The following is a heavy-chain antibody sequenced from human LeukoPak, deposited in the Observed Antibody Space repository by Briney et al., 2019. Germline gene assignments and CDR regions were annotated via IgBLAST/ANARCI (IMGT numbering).Heavy chain of an antibody. Sequence: PGGSLRLSCASSGFTFTSYAVSWVRQAPGKGREWVSTISYSGGTTYHTDSVKGRFTISRDISKNTVYLQMNSLKAEDTAVYYCAKDGVVRGLGPYYFDSWGQGSLVTVSS. J-gene: IGHJ4*02. CDR1: GFTFTSYA. CDR2: ISYSGGTT. V-gene: IGHV3-23*01. CDR3: AKDGVVRGLGPYYFDS. D-gene: IGHD3-10*01.